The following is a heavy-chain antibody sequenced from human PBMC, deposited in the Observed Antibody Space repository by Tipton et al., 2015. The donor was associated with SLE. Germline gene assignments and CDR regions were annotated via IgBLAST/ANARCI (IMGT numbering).Heavy chain of an antibody. CDR1: DGSISSYY. D-gene: IGHD4-17*01. CDR3: AGPYGDYGYFHH. J-gene: IGHJ1*01. V-gene: IGHV4-59*01. Sequence: TLSLTCTVSDGSISSYYWSWIRQPPGKGLEWIGYINYSGSTNYNPSLKSRVTISVDTSKNQFSLKLSSVTAADTAVYFCAGPYGDYGYFHHWGQGTLVTVSS. CDR2: INYSGST.